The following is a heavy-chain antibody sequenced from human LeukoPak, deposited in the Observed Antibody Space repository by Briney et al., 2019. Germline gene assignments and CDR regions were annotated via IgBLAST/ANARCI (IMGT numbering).Heavy chain of an antibody. CDR2: IYYSGST. J-gene: IGHJ6*03. CDR1: GGSISSSSYY. D-gene: IGHD3-10*01. CDR3: ARGASHYYGSGSSRGYYYMDV. Sequence: SETLSLTCTVSGGSISSSSYYWGWIRQPPGKGLEWIGSIYYSGSTYYNPSLKSRVTISVDTSKNQFSLKLSSVTAADTAVYYCARGASHYYGSGSSRGYYYMDVWGKGTTVTVSS. V-gene: IGHV4-39*07.